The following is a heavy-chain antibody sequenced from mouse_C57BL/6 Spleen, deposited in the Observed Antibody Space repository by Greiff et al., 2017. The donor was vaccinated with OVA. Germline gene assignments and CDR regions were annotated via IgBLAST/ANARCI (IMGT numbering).Heavy chain of an antibody. Sequence: DVQLVESGGGLVKPGGSLKLSCAASGFTFSDYGMHWVRQAPEKGLEWVAYISSGSSTIYYADTVKGRFTISRDNAKNTLFLQMTSLRSEDTAMYYCASYRGYAMDYWGQGTSVTVSS. CDR2: ISSGSSTI. CDR3: ASYRGYAMDY. V-gene: IGHV5-17*01. J-gene: IGHJ4*01. D-gene: IGHD5-5*01. CDR1: GFTFSDYG.